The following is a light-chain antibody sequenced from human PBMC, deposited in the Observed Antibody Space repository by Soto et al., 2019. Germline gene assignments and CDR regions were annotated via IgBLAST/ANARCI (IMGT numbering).Light chain of an antibody. Sequence: EIVLTQSPATLSLSPGERATLSCRASQSLNIYLAWYQQKPGQAPRLLIYDGSIRATGIPARFSGSGSGTDFTLTISSLEPEDFAVYYCQQRYSWTLTFDGGTEVEIK. V-gene: IGKV3-11*01. CDR2: DGS. J-gene: IGKJ4*01. CDR3: QQRYSWTLT. CDR1: QSLNIY.